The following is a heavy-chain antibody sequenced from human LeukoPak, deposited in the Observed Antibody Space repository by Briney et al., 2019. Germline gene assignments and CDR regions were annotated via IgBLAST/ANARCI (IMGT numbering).Heavy chain of an antibody. J-gene: IGHJ4*02. Sequence: GGSLRLSCAESGFTFSSYGMHWVRQAPGKGLEWAAFIRYDGSNKYYVDSVKGRFTISRDNSKNTLYLQMNSLRAEDTAVYYCAKVWRVPAAPPLPPQIDYWGQGTLVTVSS. D-gene: IGHD2-2*01. V-gene: IGHV3-30*02. CDR1: GFTFSSYG. CDR3: AKVWRVPAAPPLPPQIDY. CDR2: IRYDGSNK.